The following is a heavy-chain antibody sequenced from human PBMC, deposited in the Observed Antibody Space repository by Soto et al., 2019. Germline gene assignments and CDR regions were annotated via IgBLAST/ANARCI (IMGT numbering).Heavy chain of an antibody. V-gene: IGHV4-4*02. Sequence: SETLSLTCAVSSASISSNNWWSWVRQPPGKGLEWIGEIYHSGSTNYNPSLKSRVTILVDKSKSQFSLKLTSVTAADTAVYYCARRSGGFDYWGQGTLVTVSS. D-gene: IGHD3-3*01. CDR2: IYHSGST. J-gene: IGHJ4*02. CDR3: ARRSGGFDY. CDR1: SASISSNNW.